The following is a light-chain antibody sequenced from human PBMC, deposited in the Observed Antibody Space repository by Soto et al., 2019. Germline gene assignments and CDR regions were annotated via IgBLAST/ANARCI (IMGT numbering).Light chain of an antibody. CDR3: QKYNYAPT. J-gene: IGKJ4*02. CDR1: QGISIY. V-gene: IGKV1-27*01. CDR2: AAS. Sequence: DIQMTQSPSSLSASVGDRVTITCRASQGISIYLAWYPKKPGKIPELLIYAASTLQSGVPSRFSGSASGSDFTPNISSLQPEDVATYYYQKYNYAPTFGGGTKVDVK.